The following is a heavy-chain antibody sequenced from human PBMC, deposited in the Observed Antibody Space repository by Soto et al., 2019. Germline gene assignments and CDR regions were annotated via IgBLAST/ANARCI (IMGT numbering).Heavy chain of an antibody. V-gene: IGHV3-23*01. J-gene: IGHJ5*02. CDR1: GFTFSNYA. CDR3: AKDPLWYDSDWYDPPGFDP. CDR2: ITAYGDST. Sequence: EVQLLESGGGFVQPGGSLRLSCAASGFTFSNYAMSWVRQAPGKGLEWVSAITAYGDSTHYADSVKGRFTISRDSPKNTLYLQMDSLRAEETALDYSAKDPLWYDSDWYDPPGFDPWGQRTLVTVSS. D-gene: IGHD6-13*01.